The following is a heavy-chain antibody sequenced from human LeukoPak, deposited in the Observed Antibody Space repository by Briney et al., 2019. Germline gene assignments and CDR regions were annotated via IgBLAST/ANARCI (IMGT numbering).Heavy chain of an antibody. D-gene: IGHD2-2*01. Sequence: GASVKVSCKASGGTFGSYAISWVRQAPGQGLEWMGGIIPFFGTANYAQKFQGRVTITTDESTSTAYMELSSLRSEDTAVYYCARGRGGTYCSSTSCYEVDYYMDVWGKGTTVTVSS. J-gene: IGHJ6*03. CDR2: IIPFFGTA. CDR1: GGTFGSYA. V-gene: IGHV1-69*05. CDR3: ARGRGGTYCSSTSCYEVDYYMDV.